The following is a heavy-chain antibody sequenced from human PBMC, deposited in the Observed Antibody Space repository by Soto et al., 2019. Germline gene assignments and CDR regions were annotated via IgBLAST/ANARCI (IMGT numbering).Heavy chain of an antibody. CDR3: ARAVEVSGYGAGGQQFDY. J-gene: IGHJ4*02. V-gene: IGHV4-31*03. CDR2: IYYSGST. Sequence: QVQLQESGPGLVKPSQTLSLTCTVSGGSISSGGYYWSWIRQHPGKGLEWIGYIYYSGSTYYNPSLKSRVTISVDTSKNQFSLKLSAVTAADTAVYYCARAVEVSGYGAGGQQFDYWGQGTLVTVSS. CDR1: GGSISSGGYY. D-gene: IGHD6-25*01.